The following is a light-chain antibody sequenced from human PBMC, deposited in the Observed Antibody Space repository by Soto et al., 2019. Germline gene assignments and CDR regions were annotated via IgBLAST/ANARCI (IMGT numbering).Light chain of an antibody. Sequence: EIVLTQSPATLSLSPGEGATLSCRASQPVSRSYLAWYQQKSGQAPRLLIYAASNRAAGTPDRFSGSESGTDFTLTISRLEPEDFAMYYCHQYGSSPYTFGQGTEVEI. CDR1: QPVSRSY. CDR3: HQYGSSPYT. CDR2: AAS. V-gene: IGKV3-20*01. J-gene: IGKJ2*01.